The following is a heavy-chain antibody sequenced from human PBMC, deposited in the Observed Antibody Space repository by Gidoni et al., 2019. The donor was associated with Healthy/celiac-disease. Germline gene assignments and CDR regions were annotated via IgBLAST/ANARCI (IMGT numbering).Heavy chain of an antibody. Sequence: EVQLVESGGGWVQPGGSLRLSCAASGFTFGSYSMNWVRQAPGKGLEWVSYISSSSSTIYYADSVKGRFTISRDNAKNSLYLQMNSLRDEDTAVYYCARDEVYCSSTSCYKYNWFDPWGQGTLVTVSS. CDR1: GFTFGSYS. CDR2: ISSSSSTI. D-gene: IGHD2-2*02. V-gene: IGHV3-48*02. CDR3: ARDEVYCSSTSCYKYNWFDP. J-gene: IGHJ5*02.